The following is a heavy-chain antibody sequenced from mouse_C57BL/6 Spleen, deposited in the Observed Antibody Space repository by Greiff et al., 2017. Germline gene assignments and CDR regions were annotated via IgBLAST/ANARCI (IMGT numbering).Heavy chain of an antibody. CDR2: INPSNGGT. V-gene: IGHV1-53*01. J-gene: IGHJ3*01. D-gene: IGHD2-1*01. CDR3: ANFLLSGFAY. Sequence: QVHVKQPGTELVKPGASVKLSCKASGYTFTSYWMHWVKQRPGQGLEWIGNINPSNGGTKYNEKFKSKATLTVDKSSSTAYMQLSSLTSEDSAVYYCANFLLSGFAYWGQGTLVTVSA. CDR1: GYTFTSYW.